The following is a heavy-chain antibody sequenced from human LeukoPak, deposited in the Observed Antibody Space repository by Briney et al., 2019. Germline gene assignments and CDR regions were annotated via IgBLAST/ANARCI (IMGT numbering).Heavy chain of an antibody. J-gene: IGHJ3*02. D-gene: IGHD3-22*01. V-gene: IGHV4-30-2*01. CDR2: IYHSGST. Sequence: SETLSLTCTVSGGSISSGGYYWSWIRQPPGKGLEWIGYIYHSGSTYYNLSLKSRVTISVDTSKNQFSLKPSSVTAADTAVYYCAMTASADSSGSRRGDAFDIWGQGTMVTVSS. CDR1: GGSISSGGYY. CDR3: AMTASADSSGSRRGDAFDI.